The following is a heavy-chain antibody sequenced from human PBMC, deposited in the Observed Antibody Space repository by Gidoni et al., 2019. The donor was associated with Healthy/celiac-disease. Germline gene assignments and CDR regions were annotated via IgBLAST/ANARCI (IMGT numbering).Heavy chain of an antibody. J-gene: IGHJ4*02. D-gene: IGHD2-21*01. Sequence: QLQLQESGPGLVKPSETLSLTCTVSGVSISSSRYYWGWIRQPPGKGLEWIGSINYSVSTYYNPSLKSRVTISVDTSKNQFSLKLSSVTAADTAVYYCARNPSPSTYCGGDCYSAGYYFDYWGQGTLVTVSS. CDR3: ARNPSPSTYCGGDCYSAGYYFDY. V-gene: IGHV4-39*01. CDR1: GVSISSSRYY. CDR2: INYSVST.